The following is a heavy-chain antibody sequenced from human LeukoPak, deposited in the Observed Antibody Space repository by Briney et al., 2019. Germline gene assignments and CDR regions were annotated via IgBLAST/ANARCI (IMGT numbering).Heavy chain of an antibody. Sequence: GGSLRLSCAASGFTVSSKHMSWVRQAPGKGLEWVSYISSSSSTIYYADSVKGRFTISRDNAKNSLYLQMNSLRAEDTAVYYCARGAYYYEDWGQGTLVTVSS. CDR2: ISSSSSTI. V-gene: IGHV3-48*01. D-gene: IGHD3-22*01. CDR1: GFTVSSKH. CDR3: ARGAYYYED. J-gene: IGHJ4*02.